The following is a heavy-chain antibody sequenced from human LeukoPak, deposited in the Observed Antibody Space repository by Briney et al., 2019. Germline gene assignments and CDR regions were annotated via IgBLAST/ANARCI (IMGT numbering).Heavy chain of an antibody. CDR1: GFDFSSNW. CDR3: AKDHYWSIDY. D-gene: IGHD3-3*01. V-gene: IGHV3-74*01. CDR2: IKGDGIST. J-gene: IGHJ4*02. Sequence: LTGGSLRLSCAASGFDFSSNWMHWVRHAPGQGLVWVSRIKGDGISTNYADSVKGRFTISRDIAKNTLYLQMNGLRAEDTGVYYCAKDHYWSIDYWGRGTLVTVSS.